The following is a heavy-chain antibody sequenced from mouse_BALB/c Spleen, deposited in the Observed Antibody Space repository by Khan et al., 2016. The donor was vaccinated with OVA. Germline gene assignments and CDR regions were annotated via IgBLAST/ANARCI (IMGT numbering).Heavy chain of an antibody. V-gene: IGHV5-6*01. Sequence: EVQLVESGGDLMKPGGSLKLSCAASGFTFSAYSMSWVRQTPDKRLEWVATINSDGYYTYYPDSVQGRFTISRNNAKNTLSLQMSSLKSEDTAIYYCAGHLTGSFAYWGQGTLVTVSA. CDR2: INSDGYYT. CDR3: AGHLTGSFAY. D-gene: IGHD4-1*01. CDR1: GFTFSAYS. J-gene: IGHJ3*01.